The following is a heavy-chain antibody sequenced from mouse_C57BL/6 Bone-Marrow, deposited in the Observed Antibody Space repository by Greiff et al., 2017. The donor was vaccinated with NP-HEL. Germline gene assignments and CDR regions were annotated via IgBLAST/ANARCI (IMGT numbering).Heavy chain of an antibody. Sequence: VQLQESGPELVKPGASVKLSCKASGYTFTSYDINWVKQRPGQGLEWIGWIYPRDGSTKYNEKFKGKATLTVDTSSSTAYMELHSLTSEDSAVYFCARLFTTVVARYFDVWGTGTTVTVSS. CDR3: ARLFTTVVARYFDV. D-gene: IGHD1-1*01. CDR2: IYPRDGST. J-gene: IGHJ1*03. CDR1: GYTFTSYD. V-gene: IGHV1-85*01.